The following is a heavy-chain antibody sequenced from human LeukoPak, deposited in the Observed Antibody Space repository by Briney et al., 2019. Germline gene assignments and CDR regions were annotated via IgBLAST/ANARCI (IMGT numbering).Heavy chain of an antibody. Sequence: GGSLRLSCAASGFTFSNYWMHWVRQAPGKGLVWVSRINSDGINTSYADSVKGRFTISRDNAKNTLNLQMNSLRAEDTAVYFCARDASPAAYNGNWFDPWGEGTLVTVSS. CDR3: ARDASPAAYNGNWFDP. J-gene: IGHJ5*02. D-gene: IGHD3-10*01. CDR2: INSDGINT. V-gene: IGHV3-74*01. CDR1: GFTFSNYW.